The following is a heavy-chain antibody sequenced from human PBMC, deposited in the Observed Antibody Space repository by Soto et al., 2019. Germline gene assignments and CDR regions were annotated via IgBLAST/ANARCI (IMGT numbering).Heavy chain of an antibody. J-gene: IGHJ6*02. V-gene: IGHV5-51*01. CDR2: IYPGDSDT. CDR3: ARTRYYYDSSGHNYYYYGMDV. D-gene: IGHD3-22*01. Sequence: PGESLKISCKGSGYSFTSYWIGWVRQMPGKGLEWMGIIYPGDSDTRYSPSFQGQVTISADKSISTAYLQWSSLKASDTAMYYCARTRYYYDSSGHNYYYYGMDVWGQGTTVTVSS. CDR1: GYSFTSYW.